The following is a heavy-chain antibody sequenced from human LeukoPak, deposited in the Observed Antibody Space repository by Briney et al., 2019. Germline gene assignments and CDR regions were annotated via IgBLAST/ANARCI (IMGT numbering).Heavy chain of an antibody. D-gene: IGHD6-6*01. V-gene: IGHV4-34*01. CDR2: INHSGST. Sequence: PSETLSLTCAVYGGSFSGYYWSWIRQPPGKGLEWIGEINHSGSTNYNPYLKSRVTISVDTSKNQFSLKLSSVTAADTAVYYCARRYSSSSFNWFDPWGQGTLVTVSS. CDR1: GGSFSGYY. J-gene: IGHJ5*02. CDR3: ARRYSSSSFNWFDP.